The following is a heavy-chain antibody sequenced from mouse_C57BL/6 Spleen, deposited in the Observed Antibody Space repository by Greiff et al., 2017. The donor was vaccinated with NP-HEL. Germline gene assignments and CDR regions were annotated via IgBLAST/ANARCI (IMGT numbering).Heavy chain of an antibody. D-gene: IGHD3-3*01. CDR3: ARRDEGAMDY. V-gene: IGHV1-4*01. J-gene: IGHJ4*01. Sequence: VQLVESGAELARPGASVKMSCKASGYTFTSYTMHWVKQRPGQGLEWIGYINPSSGYTKYNQKFKDKATLTADKSSSTAYMQLSSLTSEDSAVYYCARRDEGAMDYWGQGTSVTVSS. CDR2: INPSSGYT. CDR1: GYTFTSYT.